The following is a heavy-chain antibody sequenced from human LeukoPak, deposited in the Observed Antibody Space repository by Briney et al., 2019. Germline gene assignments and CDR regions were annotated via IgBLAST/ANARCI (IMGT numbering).Heavy chain of an antibody. J-gene: IGHJ4*02. CDR2: IGYGGDT. CDR1: GFTISSDS. Sequence: PGGSLRLSCAASGFTISSDSMHWIRQAPGKGLEYVSAIGYGGDTYYANSVKGRFTISRDNPKNTMNLQMNSLRAEDTAVYYCAKGGGVIGRSYYFDYWGQGTLVTVSS. D-gene: IGHD2-8*02. V-gene: IGHV3-64*01. CDR3: AKGGGVIGRSYYFDY.